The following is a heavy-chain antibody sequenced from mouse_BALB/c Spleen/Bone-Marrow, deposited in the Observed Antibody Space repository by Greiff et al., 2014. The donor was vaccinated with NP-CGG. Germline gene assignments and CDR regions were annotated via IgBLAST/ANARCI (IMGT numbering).Heavy chain of an antibody. CDR1: GFTFTSYW. CDR2: INPSNGRT. J-gene: IGHJ4*01. V-gene: IGHV1S81*02. CDR3: ARDGNYRYAMDY. Sequence: ESGDELVKPGASVKLSCMASGFTFTSYWIHWVKQRPGQGPEWIGEINPSNGRTNYNEKFKSKATLIEDKSSSTAYMQLSSLTSEDSAVYYCARDGNYRYAMDYWGQGTSVTVSS. D-gene: IGHD2-1*01.